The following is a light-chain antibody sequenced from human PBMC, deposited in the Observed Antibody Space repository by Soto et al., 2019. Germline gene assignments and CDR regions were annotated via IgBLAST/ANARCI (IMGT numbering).Light chain of an antibody. CDR3: QQYNSYPWT. CDR2: DAS. V-gene: IGKV1-5*01. CDR1: QSIGTW. J-gene: IGKJ1*01. Sequence: DIQMTQSPSTLPASVGDRVTITCRASQSIGTWLAWYQQKPGKAPKLLIYDASSLESGVPSRFSGSGSGTEFTLTISSLQPDDSATYYCQQYNSYPWTFGQGTKVEIK.